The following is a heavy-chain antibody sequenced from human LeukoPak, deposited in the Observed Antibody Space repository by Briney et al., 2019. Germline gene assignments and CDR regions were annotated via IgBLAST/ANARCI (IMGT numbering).Heavy chain of an antibody. D-gene: IGHD6-19*01. J-gene: IGHJ4*02. CDR1: GFTFSSYW. CDR2: IWYDGSYK. CDR3: ARDLGSGWYSDY. V-gene: IGHV3-33*08. Sequence: GGSLRLSCAASGFTFSSYWMSWVRQAPGKGLEWVAVIWYDGSYKYYADSVKGRFTISRDNSKNTLYLQMNSLRAEDTAVYYCARDLGSGWYSDYWGQGTLVTVSS.